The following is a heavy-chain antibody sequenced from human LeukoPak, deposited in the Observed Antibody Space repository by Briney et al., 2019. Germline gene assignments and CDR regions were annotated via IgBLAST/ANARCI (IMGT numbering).Heavy chain of an antibody. Sequence: SETLSLTCNVSGGSISSRSYFWGWIRQPPGKGLEWIGSIFYSVNTYSNPSLRSRVTFSVDTSKNQFSLKLSSVTAADTAVYFCTRSTSRVWEPDQWGQGTLVTVSS. D-gene: IGHD1-26*01. CDR3: TRSTSRVWEPDQ. CDR2: IFYSVNT. V-gene: IGHV4-39*01. CDR1: GGSISSRSYF. J-gene: IGHJ4*02.